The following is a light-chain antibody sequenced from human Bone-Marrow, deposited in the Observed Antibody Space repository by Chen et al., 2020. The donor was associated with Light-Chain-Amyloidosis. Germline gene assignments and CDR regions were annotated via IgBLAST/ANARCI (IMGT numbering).Light chain of an antibody. CDR3: HQYLSTPPT. J-gene: IGKJ1*01. V-gene: IGKV4-1*01. CDR1: QSILYSSKNKTY. Sequence: DIVMTQSPDSLAVSLGERATINCRSSQSILYSSKNKTYIAWYQQNPGQPPKMLIYWASTRESGVPDRFSGVGSETDFTLTISCLQAEDVAVYYCHQYLSTPPTFGQGTKVEVK. CDR2: WAS.